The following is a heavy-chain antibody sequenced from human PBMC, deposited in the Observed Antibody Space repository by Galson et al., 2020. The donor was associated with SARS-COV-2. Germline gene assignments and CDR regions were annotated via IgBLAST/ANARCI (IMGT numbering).Heavy chain of an antibody. CDR2: ISHSGST. CDR1: GGSFSNYS. V-gene: IGHV4-34*01. CDR3: ARGAEERRIIVVVPYYYSYMDV. Sequence: SQTLSLTCAVYGGSFSNYSWTWVRQPPGKGLEWNGEISHSGSTNYSPSLKSRVFMSVDTSKNQFSLSLSSVTAADTAVYYCARGAEERRIIVVVPYYYSYMDVWGSGTTVTVSS. D-gene: IGHD2-15*01. J-gene: IGHJ6*03.